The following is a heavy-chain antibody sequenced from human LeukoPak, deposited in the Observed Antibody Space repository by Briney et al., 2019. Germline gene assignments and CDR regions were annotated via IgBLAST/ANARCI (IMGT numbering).Heavy chain of an antibody. J-gene: IGHJ4*02. CDR1: GFTFSSYA. CDR2: ISGSGGST. D-gene: IGHD5-18*01. CDR3: ARDPGYNYGFDY. Sequence: PGGSLRLSCAASGFTFSSYAMSWVRQAPGKGLEWVSTISGSGGSTYYADSVKGRFTISRDNSKNSLYLQMNSLRAEDTAVYYCARDPGYNYGFDYWGQGTLVTVSS. V-gene: IGHV3-23*01.